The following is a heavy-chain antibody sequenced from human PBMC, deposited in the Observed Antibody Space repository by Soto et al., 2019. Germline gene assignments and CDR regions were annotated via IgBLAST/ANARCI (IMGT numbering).Heavy chain of an antibody. CDR3: ARGFSHEVDP. CDR1: GGSFSGYY. CDR2: IIHSGST. J-gene: IGHJ5*02. Sequence: PSETLSLTCAVYGGSFSGYYWSWIRQPPGKGLEWIGEIIHSGSTNYNPSLKSRVTISVDTSKNQFSLRLSSVTAADTAVYYCARGFSHEVDPWGQGALVTVSS. V-gene: IGHV4-34*01.